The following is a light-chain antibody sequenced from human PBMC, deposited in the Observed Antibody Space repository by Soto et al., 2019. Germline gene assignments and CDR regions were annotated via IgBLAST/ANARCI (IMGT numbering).Light chain of an antibody. J-gene: IGLJ2*01. V-gene: IGLV2-23*01. CDR1: SSDIGKYNR. Sequence: QLVLTQPASVSGSPGQSITISCTGISSDIGKYNRVSWYQRHPDKAPKLMIYEDNRRPSGVSHRFSGSKSGNTASLTISGLQDEDEADYYCWSYGGSSTYVIFGGGTKLTVL. CDR3: WSYGGSSTYVI. CDR2: EDN.